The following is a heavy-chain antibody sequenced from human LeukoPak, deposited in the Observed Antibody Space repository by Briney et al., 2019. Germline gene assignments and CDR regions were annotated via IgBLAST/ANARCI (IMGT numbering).Heavy chain of an antibody. J-gene: IGHJ4*02. CDR1: GGSISSSSYY. D-gene: IGHD3-22*01. CDR3: ARQGYYYDTSGYYPRYFDY. CDR2: IYYSGST. V-gene: IGHV4-39*01. Sequence: PSETLSLTCTVSGGSISSSSYYWGWIRQPPGKGLEWIGSIYYSGSTYYNPSLKSRVTISVDTSKNQFSLKLSSVTAADTAVYYCARQGYYYDTSGYYPRYFDYWGQGTLVTVSS.